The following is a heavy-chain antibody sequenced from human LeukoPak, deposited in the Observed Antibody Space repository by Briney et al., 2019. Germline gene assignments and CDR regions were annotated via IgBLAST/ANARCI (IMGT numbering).Heavy chain of an antibody. CDR1: GGTFSSYA. CDR3: ARGRIVATILSYYGMDV. CDR2: IIPIFGTA. Sequence: SVKVSCKASGGTFSSYAISWVRQAPGQGLEWMGGIIPIFGTANYAQKFQGRVTITADESTSTAYMELSSLRSEDTAAYYCARGRIVATILSYYGMDVWGQGTTVTVSS. D-gene: IGHD5-12*01. V-gene: IGHV1-69*13. J-gene: IGHJ6*02.